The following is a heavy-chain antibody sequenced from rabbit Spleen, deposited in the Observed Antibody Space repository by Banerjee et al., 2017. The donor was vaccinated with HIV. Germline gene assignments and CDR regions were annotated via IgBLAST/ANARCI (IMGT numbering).Heavy chain of an antibody. J-gene: IGHJ4*01. V-gene: IGHV1S40*01. D-gene: IGHD1-1*01. CDR2: IDTTSVNT. Sequence: QSLEESGGDLVKPGASLTLTCKASGFDFSSRYYMCWVRQAPGKGLELIACIDTTSVNTADATWAKGRFTISKTSSTAVTLQMTSLTAADMATFFCARDLDGVSGWNLGWWGPGTLVTVS. CDR3: ARDLDGVSGWNLGW. CDR1: GFDFSSRYY.